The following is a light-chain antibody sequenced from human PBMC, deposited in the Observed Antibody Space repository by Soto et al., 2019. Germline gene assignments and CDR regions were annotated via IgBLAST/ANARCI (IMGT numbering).Light chain of an antibody. Sequence: HSLSSLPTCADNSLTLTCRASQTVTSYLNWYQQKPGKAPKLLIYAASTLQSGVPSRFSGSGSVTEFTLTISSLQPDDFATYFCQQGYSTPWTFGRGTKVDIK. V-gene: IGKV1-39*01. CDR3: QQGYSTPWT. CDR2: AAS. CDR1: QTVTSY. J-gene: IGKJ1*01.